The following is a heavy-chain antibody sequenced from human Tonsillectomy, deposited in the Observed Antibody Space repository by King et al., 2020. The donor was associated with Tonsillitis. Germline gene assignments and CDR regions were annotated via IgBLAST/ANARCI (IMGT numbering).Heavy chain of an antibody. CDR1: GFTFRSYA. J-gene: IGHJ6*03. Sequence: VQLVESGGGVVQPGRSLRLSCAASGFTFRSYAMHWVRQAPGKGLEWVAVISYDGRNKYYADSVKGRFTISRDNSKTTLYLQMNNSLRAEDTAVYYCARYGEAGEGVAHHMDGWGKGTTVTVSS. D-gene: IGHD7-27*01. V-gene: IGHV3-30*04. CDR2: ISYDGRNK. CDR3: ARYGEAGEGVAHHMDG.